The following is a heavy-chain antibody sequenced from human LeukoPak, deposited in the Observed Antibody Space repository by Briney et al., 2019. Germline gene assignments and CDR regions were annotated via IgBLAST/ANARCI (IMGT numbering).Heavy chain of an antibody. Sequence: GGSLRLSCAASGLTFRRDWMSWVRQAPGKGLEWVAMIKQDGSDKYYVDSVKGRFTISSDNTKNSLNLQMNSLRAEDTAVYYCATLDTAMGTNFGYWGQGTLVTVSS. J-gene: IGHJ4*02. CDR3: ATLDTAMGTNFGY. V-gene: IGHV3-7*01. D-gene: IGHD5-18*01. CDR2: IKQDGSDK. CDR1: GLTFRRDW.